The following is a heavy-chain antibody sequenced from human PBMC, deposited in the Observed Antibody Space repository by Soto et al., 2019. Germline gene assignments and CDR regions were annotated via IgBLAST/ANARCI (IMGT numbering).Heavy chain of an antibody. CDR3: ASRGSSYQFDY. Sequence: GGSLRLSCAASGFTFSSYAMAWVRQAPGKGLEWVSTITGSGGTIYYADSVKGRFTISRDNSKNTLYLQMNSLSAEDTAIYYCASRGSSYQFDYWGHGTLVTVSS. V-gene: IGHV3-23*01. J-gene: IGHJ4*01. D-gene: IGHD2-2*01. CDR2: ITGSGGTI. CDR1: GFTFSSYA.